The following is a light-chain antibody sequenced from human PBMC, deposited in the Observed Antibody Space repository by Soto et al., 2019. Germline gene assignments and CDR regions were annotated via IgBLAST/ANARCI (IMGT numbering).Light chain of an antibody. CDR2: GAS. CDR1: QSVNSNY. J-gene: IGKJ1*01. CDR3: QQYGSSTPT. Sequence: EIVLTQSPGTLSLSPGERATLSCRASQSVNSNYLAWYRRKPGQAPSLLIYGASTRATGIPGRFSGSGSGTDFTLTITRLEPEAFAVYYCQQYGSSTPTFGQGTKVEIK. V-gene: IGKV3-20*01.